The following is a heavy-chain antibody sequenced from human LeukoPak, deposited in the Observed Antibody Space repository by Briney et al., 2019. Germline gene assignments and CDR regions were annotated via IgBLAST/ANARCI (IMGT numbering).Heavy chain of an antibody. CDR2: IIPIFGTA. Sequence: GASVKASCKASGGTFSSYAISWVRQAPGQGLEWMGRIIPIFGTANYAQKFQGRVTITTDESTSTAYMELSSLRSEDTAVYYCARDPREYCGGDCYVPWGQGTLVTVSS. J-gene: IGHJ5*02. D-gene: IGHD2-21*02. CDR3: ARDPREYCGGDCYVP. V-gene: IGHV1-69*05. CDR1: GGTFSSYA.